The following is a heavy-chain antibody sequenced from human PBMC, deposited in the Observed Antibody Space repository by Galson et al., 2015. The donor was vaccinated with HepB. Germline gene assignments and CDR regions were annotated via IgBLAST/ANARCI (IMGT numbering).Heavy chain of an antibody. J-gene: IGHJ6*02. CDR1: GFPLRNYV. D-gene: IGHD3-16*01. Sequence: SLRLSCAASGFPLRNYVINWVRQAPGKGLESVSAISASGGSTYYADSVKGRFTISRDNSKNTVSLQMNSLRVEDTAVYYCAEWGIGTEEYYYYYGMDVWGQGTTVTVSS. CDR3: AEWGIGTEEYYYYYGMDV. V-gene: IGHV3-23*01. CDR2: ISASGGST.